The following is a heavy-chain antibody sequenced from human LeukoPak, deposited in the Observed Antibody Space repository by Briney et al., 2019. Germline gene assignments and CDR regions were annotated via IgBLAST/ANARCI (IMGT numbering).Heavy chain of an antibody. Sequence: ASVKVSCKVSGYTLTELSMHWVRQAPGKGLEWMGGFDPEDGETIYAQKFQGRVTMTEDTSTDTAYMELSSLGSEDTAVYYCATDSGSYHSYYFDYWGQGTLVTVSS. CDR1: GYTLTELS. CDR3: ATDSGSYHSYYFDY. CDR2: FDPEDGET. J-gene: IGHJ4*02. V-gene: IGHV1-24*01. D-gene: IGHD1-26*01.